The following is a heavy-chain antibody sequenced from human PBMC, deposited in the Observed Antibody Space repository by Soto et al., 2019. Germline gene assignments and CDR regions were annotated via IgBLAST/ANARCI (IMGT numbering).Heavy chain of an antibody. Sequence: PGGSLRLSCAASGFTFSSYAMHWVRQAPGKGLEWVAVISYDGSNKYYADSVKGRFTISRDNSKNTLYLQMNSLRAEDTAVYYCARAGGHVLRYFDWLSVYYYYYGMDVWGQGTTVTVSS. D-gene: IGHD3-9*01. V-gene: IGHV3-30-3*01. J-gene: IGHJ6*02. CDR1: GFTFSSYA. CDR3: ARAGGHVLRYFDWLSVYYYYYGMDV. CDR2: ISYDGSNK.